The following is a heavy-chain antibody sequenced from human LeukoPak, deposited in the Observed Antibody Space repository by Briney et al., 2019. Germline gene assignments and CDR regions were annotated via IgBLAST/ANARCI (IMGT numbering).Heavy chain of an antibody. D-gene: IGHD3-10*01. V-gene: IGHV4-59*01. CDR2: IYYSGST. J-gene: IGHJ6*03. CDR1: GGSISIYY. CDR3: ARDRQGDYYGSGSYLYYYYYMDV. Sequence: SETLSLTRSVSGGSISIYYWSWIRQPPGKGLEWIGYIYYSGSTNYNPSLKSRVTISVDTSKNQFSLKLSSVTAADTAVYYCARDRQGDYYGSGSYLYYYYYMDVWGKGTTVTVSS.